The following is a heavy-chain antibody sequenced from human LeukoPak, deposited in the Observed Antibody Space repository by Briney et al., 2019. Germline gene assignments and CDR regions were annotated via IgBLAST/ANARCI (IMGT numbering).Heavy chain of an antibody. D-gene: IGHD3-22*01. CDR3: AKLKSTYYYDSSGYYPRY. J-gene: IGHJ4*02. CDR1: GFTFSNYE. Sequence: GGSLRLSCAASGFTFSNYEMNWVRQTPGKGLEWVSYISSSGSAIYYADSVKGRFTISRDNSKNTLYLQMNSLRAEDTAVYYCAKLKSTYYYDSSGYYPRYWGQGTLVTVSS. CDR2: ISSSGSAI. V-gene: IGHV3-48*03.